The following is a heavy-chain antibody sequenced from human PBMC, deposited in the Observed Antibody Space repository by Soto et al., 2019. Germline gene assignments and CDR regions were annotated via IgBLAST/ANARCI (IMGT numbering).Heavy chain of an antibody. D-gene: IGHD1-26*01. CDR3: ARDDRELARDYYYGMDV. CDR1: GFTFSSYS. J-gene: IGHJ6*02. V-gene: IGHV3-21*01. CDR2: ISSSSSYI. Sequence: PGGSLRLSCAASGFTFSSYSMNWVRQAPGKGLEWVSSISSSSSYIYYADSVKGRFTISRDNAKNSLYLQMNSLRAEDTAVYYCARDDRELARDYYYGMDVWGQGTTVTVSS.